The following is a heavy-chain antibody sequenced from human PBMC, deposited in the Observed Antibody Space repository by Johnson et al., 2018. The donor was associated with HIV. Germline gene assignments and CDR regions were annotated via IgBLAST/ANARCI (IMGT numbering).Heavy chain of an antibody. CDR2: IRQDGSEK. J-gene: IGHJ3*02. Sequence: VQLVESGGGLVQPGGSLRLSCAASGFTFSSYAMSWVRQAPGKGLEWVANIRQDGSEKYYADSVKGRLTISRDNSKNTLYLQMNSLGAEDTALYYCAKVRPSGLTGYYDAFDIWGQGTMVTVSS. CDR3: AKVRPSGLTGYYDAFDI. V-gene: IGHV3-7*03. D-gene: IGHD3-9*01. CDR1: GFTFSSYA.